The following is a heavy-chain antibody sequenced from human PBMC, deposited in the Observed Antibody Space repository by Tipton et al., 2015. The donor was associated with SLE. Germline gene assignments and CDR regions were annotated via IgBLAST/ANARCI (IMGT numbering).Heavy chain of an antibody. V-gene: IGHV4-34*01. D-gene: IGHD6-19*01. CDR1: GGSFSGYY. J-gene: IGHJ4*02. CDR2: INHSGST. Sequence: TLSLTCAVYGGSFSGYYWSWIRQPPGKGLEWIGEINHSGSTNYNPSLKSRVTISVDTSKNQLSLKLSSVTAADTAVYYCARRRSLWLVQALDYWGQGPLVTVSS. CDR3: ARRRSLWLVQALDY.